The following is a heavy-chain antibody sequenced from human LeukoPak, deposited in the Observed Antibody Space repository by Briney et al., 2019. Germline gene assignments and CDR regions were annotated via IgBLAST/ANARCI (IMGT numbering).Heavy chain of an antibody. CDR2: IYYSGST. J-gene: IGHJ4*02. D-gene: IGHD3-10*01. V-gene: IGHV4-39*07. CDR1: GGSISSSSYY. Sequence: SETLSLTCTVSGGSISSSSYYWGWIRQPPGKGLEWIGSIYYSGSTNYNPSLKSRVTISVDTSKNQFSLKLSSVTAADTAVYYCARPFERYYYGSGRRFDYWGQGTLVTVSS. CDR3: ARPFERYYYGSGRRFDY.